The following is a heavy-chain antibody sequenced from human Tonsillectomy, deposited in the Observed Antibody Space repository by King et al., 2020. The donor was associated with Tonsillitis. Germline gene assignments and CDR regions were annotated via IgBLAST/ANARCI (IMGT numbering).Heavy chain of an antibody. V-gene: IGHV4-34*01. CDR1: GGSFSGYY. Sequence: VQLQQWGAGLLKPSETLSLTCGVYGGSFSGYYWSWIRQPPGKGLECIGEISHSGSTSYNPSLKSRVTISVDTSKNQFSLKLSSVTAADTAVYYCARGPWHYDFWSDYSYWGQGTLVTVSS. CDR3: ARGPWHYDFWSDYSY. J-gene: IGHJ4*02. CDR2: ISHSGST. D-gene: IGHD3-3*01.